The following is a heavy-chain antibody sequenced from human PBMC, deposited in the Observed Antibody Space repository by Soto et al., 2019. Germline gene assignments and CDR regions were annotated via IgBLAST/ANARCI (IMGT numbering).Heavy chain of an antibody. J-gene: IGHJ5*02. V-gene: IGHV4-4*02. CDR1: GGSINSSNW. D-gene: IGHD3-22*01. Sequence: SDTLSLTCAAYGGSINSSNWWSVVRQPPGKGLEWIGDIYHSGSTNYNPYLKSRDTISVDKSKIQFSLKLSFVTAADTAVYYCARSIYYLNWFDPWGQGTLVT. CDR2: IYHSGST. CDR3: ARSIYYLNWFDP.